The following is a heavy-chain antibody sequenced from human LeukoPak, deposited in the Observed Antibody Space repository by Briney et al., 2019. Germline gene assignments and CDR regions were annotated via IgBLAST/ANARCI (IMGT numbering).Heavy chain of an antibody. V-gene: IGHV3-7*01. CDR1: GFTFSNYW. CDR3: AKNPQYGGNTFFDY. J-gene: IGHJ4*02. Sequence: GGSLRLSCAASGFTFSNYWMSWVRQAAGKGLEWVANIKQDGSERNYEDSVKGRFTISRDNAKNSLYLQMNSLGAEDTAVYYCAKNPQYGGNTFFDYRGQGTLVTVSS. CDR2: IKQDGSER. D-gene: IGHD4-23*01.